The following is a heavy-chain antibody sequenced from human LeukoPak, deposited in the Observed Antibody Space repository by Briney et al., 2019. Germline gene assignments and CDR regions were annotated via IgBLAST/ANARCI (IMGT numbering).Heavy chain of an antibody. V-gene: IGHV4-30-2*01. Sequence: PSQTLSLTCAVSGGSISSGGYSWSWIRQPPGKGLEWIGYIYQSGNTYYNPSLKSRVTISVDRSKNQFSLKLSSVTAADTAVYYCARAGEGGATSVSTFDYWGQGALVTVSS. J-gene: IGHJ4*02. CDR3: ARAGEGGATSVSTFDY. D-gene: IGHD1-26*01. CDR1: GGSISSGGYS. CDR2: IYQSGNT.